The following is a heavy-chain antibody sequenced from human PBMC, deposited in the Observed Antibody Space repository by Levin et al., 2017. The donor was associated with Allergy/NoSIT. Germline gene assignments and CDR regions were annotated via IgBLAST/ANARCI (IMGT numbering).Heavy chain of an antibody. Sequence: GSLRLSCAASGFTFSSYAMSWVRQAPGKGLEWVSVISGSGGSTYYADSGKGRFTISRDNSKNTLYLQMNSLRAEDTAVYYCAKSDCSGGSCYRQSEYFQHWGQGTLVTVSS. CDR3: AKSDCSGGSCYRQSEYFQH. CDR2: ISGSGGST. J-gene: IGHJ1*01. CDR1: GFTFSSYA. D-gene: IGHD2-15*01. V-gene: IGHV3-23*01.